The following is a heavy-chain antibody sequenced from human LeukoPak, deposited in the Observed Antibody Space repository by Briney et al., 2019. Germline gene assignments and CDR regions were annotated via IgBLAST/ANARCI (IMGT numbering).Heavy chain of an antibody. CDR2: INHSGST. D-gene: IGHD7-27*01. J-gene: IGHJ4*02. CDR1: GGSFSGYY. V-gene: IGHV4-34*01. CDR3: AMGGGLGIVDY. Sequence: SETLSLTCAVYGGSFSGYYWSWIRQPPGKGLEWIGEINHSGSTNYNPSLRSRVTISVDTSKNQFSLKLSSVTAADTAVYYCAMGGGLGIVDYWGQGTLVTVSS.